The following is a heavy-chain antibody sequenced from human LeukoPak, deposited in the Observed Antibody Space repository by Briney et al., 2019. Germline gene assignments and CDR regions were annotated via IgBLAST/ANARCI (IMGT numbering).Heavy chain of an antibody. J-gene: IGHJ4*02. Sequence: SETLSLTCTVSGYSISSDYYWGWIRQPPGKGLEWIGSIYHSGITHYNPSLKSRVAILVDTSKNQFSLKLSSVTAADTAVYYCAREGGSGSPDYWGQGTLVTVSS. V-gene: IGHV4-38-2*02. CDR1: GYSISSDYY. CDR2: IYHSGIT. D-gene: IGHD1-26*01. CDR3: AREGGSGSPDY.